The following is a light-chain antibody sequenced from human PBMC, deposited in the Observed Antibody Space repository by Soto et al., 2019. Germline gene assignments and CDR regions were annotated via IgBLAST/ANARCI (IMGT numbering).Light chain of an antibody. Sequence: DIQVTQSPSSLSASVGDRVTITCRASQSISNYFNWYQQKPGKAPKLLIYAASSLQSGVPSRFLGSGSGTDFTLTISTLEPEDFATYCRQHLHTYPYTFGQGTKLEIK. J-gene: IGKJ2*01. CDR1: QSISNY. V-gene: IGKV1-39*01. CDR2: AAS. CDR3: QHLHTYPYT.